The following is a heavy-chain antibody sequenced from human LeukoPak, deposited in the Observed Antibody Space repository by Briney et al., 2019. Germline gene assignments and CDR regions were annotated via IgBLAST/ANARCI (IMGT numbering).Heavy chain of an antibody. D-gene: IGHD6-13*01. J-gene: IGHJ3*02. CDR3: AREEDSSSYQLDAFDI. CDR2: ISSSSSYI. CDR1: GFTISSFY. Sequence: PGGSLRLSCAASGFTISSFYLSWVRQAPGKGLEWVSSISSSSSYIYYADSVKGRFTISRDNAKNSLYLQMNSLRAEDTAVYYCAREEDSSSYQLDAFDIWGQGTMVTVSS. V-gene: IGHV3-21*01.